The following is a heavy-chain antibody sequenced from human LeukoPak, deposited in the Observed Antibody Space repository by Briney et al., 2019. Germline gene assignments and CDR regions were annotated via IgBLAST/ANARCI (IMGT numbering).Heavy chain of an antibody. CDR3: ARDQLAAAGISKCDY. J-gene: IGHJ4*02. CDR1: GGTFSSYA. Sequence: ASVKVSCKASGGTFSSYAISWVRQAPGQGLEWMGRIIPILGIANYAQKFQGRVTITADKSTSTAYMELSSLRSEDTAVYYCARDQLAAAGISKCDYWGQGTLVTVSS. D-gene: IGHD6-13*01. V-gene: IGHV1-69*04. CDR2: IIPILGIA.